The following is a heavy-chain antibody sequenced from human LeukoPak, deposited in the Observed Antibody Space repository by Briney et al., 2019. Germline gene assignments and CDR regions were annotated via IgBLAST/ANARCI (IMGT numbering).Heavy chain of an antibody. Sequence: PGGSLRLSCAASGFTFSSYAMSWVRQAPGKGLEWVSAISGSGGSTYYADSVKGRFTISRDNSKNTLYLQMNSLRAEDTAVYYCAKLTATTVTTRGSFDYWGQGTLVTVSS. D-gene: IGHD4-17*01. CDR3: AKLTATTVTTRGSFDY. V-gene: IGHV3-23*01. CDR2: ISGSGGST. J-gene: IGHJ4*02. CDR1: GFTFSSYA.